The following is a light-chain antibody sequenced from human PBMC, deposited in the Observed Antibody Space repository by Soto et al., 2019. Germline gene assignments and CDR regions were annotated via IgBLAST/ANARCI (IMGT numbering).Light chain of an antibody. CDR2: GAS. J-gene: IGKJ1*01. V-gene: IGKV3D-20*02. Sequence: EIVLTQSPATLSLSPGERATLSCRASQSVSSSYLAWYQQKPGQAPRLLIYGASSRATGIPDRFSGSGSGTDFTLTISRLEPEDFATYYCHQSYTSWTFGQGTKVDIK. CDR1: QSVSSSY. CDR3: HQSYTSWT.